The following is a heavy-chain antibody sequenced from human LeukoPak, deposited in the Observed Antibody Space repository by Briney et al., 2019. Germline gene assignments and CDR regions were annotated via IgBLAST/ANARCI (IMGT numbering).Heavy chain of an antibody. J-gene: IGHJ4*02. V-gene: IGHV4-59*01. Sequence: SETLSLTCTVSRGSISSYYCNWIRQPPGKGLEWIGYIYYSGSTNYNPSLKSRVTISVDTSKNQFSLRLNSVTAADTAVYYCARAKYSSSSGLPYYFDYWGQGTLVTVSS. CDR3: ARAKYSSSSGLPYYFDY. CDR2: IYYSGST. D-gene: IGHD6-6*01. CDR1: RGSISSYY.